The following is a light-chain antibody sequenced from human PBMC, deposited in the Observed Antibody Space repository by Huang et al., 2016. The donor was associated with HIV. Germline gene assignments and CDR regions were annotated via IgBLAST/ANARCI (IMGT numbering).Light chain of an antibody. CDR1: QGIRES. J-gene: IGKJ4*01. CDR2: AAS. V-gene: IGKV1-NL1*01. CDR3: QQFYDSPTT. Sequence: DIQMTQSPSSLSASVGDRVTITCRASQGIRESLAWYQQKPGKAPKLLLYAASRLESGVPSRFSGSGSGTDFTLTIDSLQPEDFATYSCQQFYDSPTTFGGGTKVEIK.